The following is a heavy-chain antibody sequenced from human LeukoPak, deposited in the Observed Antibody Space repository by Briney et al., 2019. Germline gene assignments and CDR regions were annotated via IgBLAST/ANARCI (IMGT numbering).Heavy chain of an antibody. Sequence: SETLSLTCTVSGGSISSYYWSWIRQPPGKGLGWIGYIYYSGSTNYNPSLKSRVTISVDTSKNQFSLKLSSVTAADTAVYYCAREPPYYDFWGGSFYYWGQGTLVTVSS. D-gene: IGHD3-3*01. V-gene: IGHV4-59*01. CDR1: GGSISSYY. J-gene: IGHJ4*02. CDR2: IYYSGST. CDR3: AREPPYYDFWGGSFYY.